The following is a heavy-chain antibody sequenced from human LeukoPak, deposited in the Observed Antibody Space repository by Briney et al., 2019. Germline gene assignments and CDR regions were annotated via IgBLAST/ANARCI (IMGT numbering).Heavy chain of an antibody. CDR1: GFTFSSHA. CDR2: ISSSGDAT. Sequence: GGSLRLSCAASGFTFSSHAMSWVRQAPGRGLEWVSGISSSGDATYYADSVRGRFTISRDNAKNSLYLQMSSLRAEDTAVYYCVSAYGGLLDYWGQGTLVTVSS. J-gene: IGHJ4*02. V-gene: IGHV3-23*01. CDR3: VSAYGGLLDY. D-gene: IGHD3-16*01.